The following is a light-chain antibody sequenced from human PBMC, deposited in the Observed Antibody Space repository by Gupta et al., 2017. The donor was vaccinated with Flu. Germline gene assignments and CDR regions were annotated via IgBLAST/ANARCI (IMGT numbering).Light chain of an antibody. CDR3: MQGAHWPWA. Sequence: DVVMTQSPLSLPVTLGQPASISCTSTQNPVYSDGNTYLHWFQQRPGQSPRRLIYQVSYRDSGVPDRFSGSGSGADFTLKISRVEAEDVGIYFCMQGAHWPWAFGQGTKVEIK. CDR1: QNPVYSDGNTY. CDR2: QVS. J-gene: IGKJ1*01. V-gene: IGKV2-30*01.